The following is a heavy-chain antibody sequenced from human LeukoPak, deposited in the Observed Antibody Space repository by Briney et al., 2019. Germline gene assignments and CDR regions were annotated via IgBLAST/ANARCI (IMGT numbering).Heavy chain of an antibody. D-gene: IGHD3-10*01. Sequence: PSQTLSLTCTVSGGSISSGSYYWSWIRQPPGKGLEWIGYIYNSGSTNYNPSLKSRVTMSVDTSKNQFSLNLSSVTAADTAVYYCARDWGQGGVYRSGTYDGMDVWGQGTTVTVSS. CDR3: ARDWGQGGVYRSGTYDGMDV. CDR2: IYNSGST. CDR1: GGSISSGSYY. V-gene: IGHV4-61*01. J-gene: IGHJ6*02.